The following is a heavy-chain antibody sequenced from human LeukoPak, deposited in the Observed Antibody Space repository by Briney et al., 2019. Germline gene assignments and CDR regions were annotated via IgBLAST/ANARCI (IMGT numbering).Heavy chain of an antibody. J-gene: IGHJ5*02. V-gene: IGHV3-66*01. Sequence: GGSLRLSCAASGFTVSSNYMSWVRQAPGKGLEWVSVIYSGGSTYYADSVKGRFTISRDNSKNTLYLQMNSLRAEDTAVYYCARDVNYGDYGWFDLWGQGTLVTVSS. CDR3: ARDVNYGDYGWFDL. CDR2: IYSGGST. CDR1: GFTVSSNY. D-gene: IGHD4-17*01.